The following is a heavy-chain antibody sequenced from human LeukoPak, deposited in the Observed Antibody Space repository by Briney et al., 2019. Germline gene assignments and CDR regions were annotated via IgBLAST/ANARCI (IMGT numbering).Heavy chain of an antibody. CDR1: GFTFSSYS. D-gene: IGHD3-3*01. V-gene: IGHV3-21*01. J-gene: IGHJ4*02. Sequence: GGSLRLSCAASGFTFSSYSMNWVRQAPGKGLEWVSSISSSSSYIYYADSVKGRFTISRDNAKNSLYLQMNSLRAEDTAVYYCARETRSGYYSNFDYWGQGTLVTVSS. CDR3: ARETRSGYYSNFDY. CDR2: ISSSSSYI.